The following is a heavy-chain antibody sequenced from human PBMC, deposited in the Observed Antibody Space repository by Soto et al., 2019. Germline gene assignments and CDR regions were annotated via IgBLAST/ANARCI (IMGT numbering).Heavy chain of an antibody. D-gene: IGHD3-10*01. J-gene: IGHJ4*02. CDR3: ARAGSFRFDY. CDR1: GFSFSSYW. V-gene: IGHV3-74*01. Sequence: EVQLVESGGALVQPGGSLRLSCATSGFSFSSYWVHWVRQPPGKGLLWVSRINTDGTSTSYADSVKGRFTISRDNARNTVYLQMDGLGVDDTAVYYCARAGSFRFDYWGRGTLVTVSS. CDR2: INTDGTST.